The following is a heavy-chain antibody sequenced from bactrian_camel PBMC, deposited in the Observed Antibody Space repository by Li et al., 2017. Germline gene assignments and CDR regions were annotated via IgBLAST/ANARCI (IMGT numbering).Heavy chain of an antibody. CDR2: IYTSDGNT. J-gene: IGHJ6*01. V-gene: IGHV3S1*01. Sequence: VQLVESGGGSVQAGGSLRLSCETSGDTRSRYCLGWFRRAPGKGREKVAAIYTSDGNTDYADSVKGRFTISRDDSKNTVYLQMNSLKSEDTALYYCATARSGGNWTNDFGYWGQGTQVTVS. D-gene: IGHD8*01. CDR3: ATARSGGNWTNDFGY. CDR1: GDTRSRYC.